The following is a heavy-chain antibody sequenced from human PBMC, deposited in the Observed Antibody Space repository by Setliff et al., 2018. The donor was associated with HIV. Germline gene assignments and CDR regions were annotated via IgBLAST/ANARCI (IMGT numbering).Heavy chain of an antibody. CDR1: GYAITSGFY. J-gene: IGHJ4*02. Sequence: SETLSLTCAVSGYAITSGFYWGWIRQPPGKGLEWSGRIYSDGSTNYNPSLKSRVTMSVDTSKNQFSLKLSSVTAADTAVYYCARYVSDWFYIDSWGQGTLVTVSS. CDR2: IYSDGST. V-gene: IGHV4-38-2*01. CDR3: ARYVSDWFYIDS. D-gene: IGHD3-9*01.